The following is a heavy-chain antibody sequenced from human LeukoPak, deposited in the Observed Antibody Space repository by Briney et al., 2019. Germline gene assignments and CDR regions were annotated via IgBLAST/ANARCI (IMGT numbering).Heavy chain of an antibody. Sequence: SGGSLRLSCAASGFTFSSYWMSWVRQAPGKGPEWVANIKQDGSEKYYVDSVKGRFTTSRDNAKTSLYLQMNSLRAEDTAVYYCARALHNAFDIWGQGTMVTVSS. J-gene: IGHJ3*02. CDR3: ARALHNAFDI. CDR1: GFTFSSYW. V-gene: IGHV3-7*01. CDR2: IKQDGSEK.